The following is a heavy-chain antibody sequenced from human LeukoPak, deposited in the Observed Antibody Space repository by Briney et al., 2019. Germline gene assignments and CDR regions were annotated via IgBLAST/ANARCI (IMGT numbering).Heavy chain of an antibody. D-gene: IGHD3-10*01. CDR2: IIPIFGTA. Sequence: VASVKVSCKASGGTFSSYAISWVRQAPGQGLEWMGGIIPIFGTANYAQKFQGRVTITADESTSTAYMELSSLRSEDTAVYYCAREQFAYYYGLGSYSFDYWGQGTLVTVSS. V-gene: IGHV1-69*13. J-gene: IGHJ4*02. CDR3: AREQFAYYYGLGSYSFDY. CDR1: GGTFSSYA.